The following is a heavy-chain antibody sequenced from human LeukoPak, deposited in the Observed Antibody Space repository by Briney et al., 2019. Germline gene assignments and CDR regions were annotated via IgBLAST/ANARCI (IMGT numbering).Heavy chain of an antibody. D-gene: IGHD1-26*01. CDR3: ARMGWELGDAFDI. Sequence: AGGSLRLSCAASGFTFSSYGMHWVRQAPGKGLEWVAVISYDGSNKYYADSVKGRFTISRDNAKNSLYLQMNSLRAEDTAVYYCARMGWELGDAFDIWGQGTMVTVSS. J-gene: IGHJ3*02. CDR2: ISYDGSNK. CDR1: GFTFSSYG. V-gene: IGHV3-30*12.